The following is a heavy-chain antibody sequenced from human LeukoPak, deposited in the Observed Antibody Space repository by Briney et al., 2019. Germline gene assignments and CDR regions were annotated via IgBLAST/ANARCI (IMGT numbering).Heavy chain of an antibody. CDR1: GGSFSGYY. Sequence: PSETLSLTCAVYGGSFSGYYWSWIRQPPGKGLEWIGEINHSGSTNYNPSLKRRVTISVDTSKNQFSLKLSSVTAAATAVYYCARSPSQPTVTKFNYWGQGTLVTVSS. CDR2: INHSGST. J-gene: IGHJ4*02. CDR3: ARSPSQPTVTKFNY. V-gene: IGHV4-34*01. D-gene: IGHD4-17*01.